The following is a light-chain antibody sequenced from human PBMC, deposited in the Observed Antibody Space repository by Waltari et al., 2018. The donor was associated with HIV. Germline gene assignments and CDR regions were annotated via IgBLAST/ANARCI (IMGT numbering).Light chain of an antibody. CDR1: SLRSYY. J-gene: IGLJ2*01. Sequence: SSELTQDPAVSVALGHTVRITCPGDSLRSYYASWYQQKPGQAPVLVIYGKNNRPSWCPDRVSGASSANTASLTITGAQAEDEADYYCNSRDSSGNHQEVFGVGTKLTVL. CDR2: GKN. V-gene: IGLV3-19*01. CDR3: NSRDSSGNHQEV.